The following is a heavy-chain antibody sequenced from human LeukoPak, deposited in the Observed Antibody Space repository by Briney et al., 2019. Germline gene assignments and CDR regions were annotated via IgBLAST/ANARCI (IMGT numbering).Heavy chain of an antibody. CDR2: ISYDGSNK. CDR1: GFTFSSYG. D-gene: IGHD3-16*01. V-gene: IGHV3-30*18. Sequence: GGSLRLSCAASGFTFSSYGMHWVRQAPGKGQEWVAVISYDGSNKYYADSVKGRFTISRDNSKNTLYLQMNSLRAEDTAVYYCAKGGYDYVWGSLDYWGQGTLVTVSS. J-gene: IGHJ4*02. CDR3: AKGGYDYVWGSLDY.